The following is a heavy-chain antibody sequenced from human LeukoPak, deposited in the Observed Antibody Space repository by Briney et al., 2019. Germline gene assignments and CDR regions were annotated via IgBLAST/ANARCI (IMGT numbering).Heavy chain of an antibody. CDR1: EFTFSSYA. V-gene: IGHV3-30-3*01. Sequence: PGGSLRLSCAASEFTFSSYAMHWVHQAPGKGLEWVAVISYDGSNKYYADSVKGRFTISRDNSKNTLYVQMNSLRAEDTAVYYCARGSYDFWSGYYHWGQGTLVTVSS. CDR2: ISYDGSNK. J-gene: IGHJ5*02. CDR3: ARGSYDFWSGYYH. D-gene: IGHD3-3*01.